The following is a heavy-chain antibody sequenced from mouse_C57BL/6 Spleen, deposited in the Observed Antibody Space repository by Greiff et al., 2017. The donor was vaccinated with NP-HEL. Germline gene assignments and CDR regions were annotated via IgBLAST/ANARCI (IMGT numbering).Heavy chain of an antibody. Sequence: EVMLVESGGGLVKPGGSLKLSCAASGFTFSSYAMSWVRQTPEKRLEWVATISDGGSYTYYPDNVKGRFTISRDNAKNNLYLQMSHLKSEDTAMYYCAGGDYDDGFAYWGQGTLVTVSA. CDR1: GFTFSSYA. J-gene: IGHJ3*01. V-gene: IGHV5-4*03. CDR3: AGGDYDDGFAY. CDR2: ISDGGSYT. D-gene: IGHD2-4*01.